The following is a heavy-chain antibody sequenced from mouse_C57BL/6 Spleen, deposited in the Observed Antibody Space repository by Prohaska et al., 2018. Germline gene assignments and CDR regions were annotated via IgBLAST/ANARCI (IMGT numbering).Heavy chain of an antibody. D-gene: IGHD1-1*01. CDR1: GYTFTSYW. Sequence: QVQLQQPGAELVKPGASVKLSFKASGYTFTSYWMHWVKQSPGQGLEWIGMIHPNSCRTNYNVKLKSKATLTVDKSSSTAYMQLSSLTSEDSAVYYCARSGLFITTVVATDYVMDYWGQGTSVTVSS. V-gene: IGHV1-64*01. CDR2: IHPNSCRT. CDR3: ARSGLFITTVVATDYVMDY. J-gene: IGHJ4*01.